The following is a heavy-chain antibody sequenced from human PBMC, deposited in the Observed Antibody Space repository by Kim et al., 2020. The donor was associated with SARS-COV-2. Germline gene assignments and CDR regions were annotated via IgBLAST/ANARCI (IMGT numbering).Heavy chain of an antibody. CDR3: AKRFGIKGTTDAYYYYMDV. J-gene: IGHJ6*03. D-gene: IGHD1-7*01. CDR2: ISGSGATT. Sequence: GGSLRLSCAVSGFTFNNYVMSWVRQAPGKGLEWVSTISGSGATTYYADSLKGRFTISRDNSKNTLYLQMNSLRAEDTAVYYCAKRFGIKGTTDAYYYYMDVWGKGTTVTVSS. V-gene: IGHV3-23*01. CDR1: GFTFNNYV.